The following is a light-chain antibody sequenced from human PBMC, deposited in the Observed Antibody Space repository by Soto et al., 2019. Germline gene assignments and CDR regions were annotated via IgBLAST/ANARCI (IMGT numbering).Light chain of an antibody. Sequence: EIVLTQSPGTLSLSPGERATVSCRASRSVSISYLAWYQQKPGQAPRLLIFGASNRAAGIPDRFTGSGSGTDFTLTISRLEPGDFAVYYCQQYHTSPFFGQGTRLEIK. CDR1: RSVSISY. CDR2: GAS. V-gene: IGKV3-20*01. J-gene: IGKJ5*01. CDR3: QQYHTSPF.